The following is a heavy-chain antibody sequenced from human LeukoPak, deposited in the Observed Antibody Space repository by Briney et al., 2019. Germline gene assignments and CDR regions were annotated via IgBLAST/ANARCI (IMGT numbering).Heavy chain of an antibody. Sequence: GGSLRLSCAASGFTFSRYWMSWVRRAPGKGLEWLANIKEDGSEKYYMDSVKGRFTISRDNAKNSLYLQMNSLRAEDTSVYYCASGSREWWGQGTLVTVSS. D-gene: IGHD3-10*01. CDR3: ASGSREW. J-gene: IGHJ4*02. CDR1: GFTFSRYW. CDR2: IKEDGSEK. V-gene: IGHV3-7*01.